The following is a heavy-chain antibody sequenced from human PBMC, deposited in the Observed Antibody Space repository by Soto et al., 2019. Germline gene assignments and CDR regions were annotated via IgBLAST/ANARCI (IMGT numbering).Heavy chain of an antibody. CDR1: GGTFSSYT. CDR2: IIPIPGIA. D-gene: IGHD2-15*01. J-gene: IGHJ6*03. Sequence: SVKVSCKASGGTFSSYTISWVRQAPGQGLEWMGRIIPIPGIANYAQKFQGRVTITADKSTSTAYMELSSLRSEDTAVYYCAIYRVAATPDFYMDVWGKGTTVTVSS. CDR3: AIYRVAATPDFYMDV. V-gene: IGHV1-69*02.